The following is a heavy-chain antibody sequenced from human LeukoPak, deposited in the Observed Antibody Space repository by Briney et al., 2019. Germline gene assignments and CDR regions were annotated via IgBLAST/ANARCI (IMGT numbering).Heavy chain of an antibody. CDR1: GGSISSGGYY. Sequence: SETLSLTCTVSGGSISSGGYYWSWLRQHPGKGLEWIGYIYYSGSTYYNPSLKSRVTISVDTSKNQFSLKLSSVTAADTAVYYCARCLPVAHNWFDPWGQGTLVTVSS. CDR3: ARCLPVAHNWFDP. D-gene: IGHD2-2*01. V-gene: IGHV4-31*03. CDR2: IYYSGST. J-gene: IGHJ5*02.